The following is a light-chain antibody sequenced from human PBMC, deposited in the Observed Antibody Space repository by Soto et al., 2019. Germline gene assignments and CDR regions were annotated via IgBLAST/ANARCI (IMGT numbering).Light chain of an antibody. V-gene: IGLV2-8*01. J-gene: IGLJ1*01. Sequence: QSALTQPPSASGSPGQSVTISCTGTSSDVGGYNYVSWYQQHPGKAPKLMIYEVTKRPSGVPDRFPGSKSGHTASLTVSGLRAEDAADYYCYSYACSSRVFGTGPKLTVL. CDR2: EVT. CDR3: YSYACSSRV. CDR1: SSDVGGYNY.